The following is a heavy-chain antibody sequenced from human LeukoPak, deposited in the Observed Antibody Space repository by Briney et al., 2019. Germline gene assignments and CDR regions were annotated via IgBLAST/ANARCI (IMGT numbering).Heavy chain of an antibody. D-gene: IGHD3-10*02. CDR2: IKKDGSEK. CDR1: GFTFSEYW. CDR3: AELGITMIGGV. V-gene: IGHV3-7*01. Sequence: PGGSLRLSCAASGFTFSEYWMSWLRQAPGKGLEWVANIKKDGSEKRYVDSVKGRFTISRDNAKNSLYLQMSSLRAEDTAVYYCAELGITMIGGVWGKGTTVTISS. J-gene: IGHJ6*04.